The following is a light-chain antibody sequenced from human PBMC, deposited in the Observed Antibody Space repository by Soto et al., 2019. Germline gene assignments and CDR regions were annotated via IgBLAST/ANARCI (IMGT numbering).Light chain of an antibody. CDR1: SSNIGNNA. Sequence: QSVLTQPPSASETPRQRVTISCSGSSSNIGNNAVNWYQQLPGKAPKLLIYHDDLLPSGVSDRFSGSKSGTSASLAISGLQSEDEADYYCAAWDDSLNGVVFGGGTKLTVL. CDR3: AAWDDSLNGVV. CDR2: HDD. J-gene: IGLJ2*01. V-gene: IGLV1-36*01.